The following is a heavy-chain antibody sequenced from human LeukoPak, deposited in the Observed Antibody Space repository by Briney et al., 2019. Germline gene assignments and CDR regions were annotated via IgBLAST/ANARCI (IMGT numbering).Heavy chain of an antibody. CDR1: GYTFTGYY. CDR2: INPYSGGT. J-gene: IGHJ3*02. Sequence: PEASVKVSCKASGYTFTGYYMHWVRQAPGQGLEWMGWINPYSGGTNFAQKFQGRVTMTRDTSISTAYMELSRLRSDDTAIYYCAREMDIGGATDAFDIWGQGTMVTVSS. V-gene: IGHV1-2*02. D-gene: IGHD5-12*01. CDR3: AREMDIGGATDAFDI.